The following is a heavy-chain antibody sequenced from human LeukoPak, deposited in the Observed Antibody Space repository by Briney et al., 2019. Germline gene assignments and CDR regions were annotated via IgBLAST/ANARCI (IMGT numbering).Heavy chain of an antibody. CDR3: TRLQAPYGYSGSYYNY. Sequence: GGSLRLSCAASGFTFSGSAMHWVRQASGKGLEWVGRVRSKANSYATAYAASVKGRFTISRDDSKNTAYLQMNSLKTEDTAVYYCTRLQAPYGYSGSYYNYWGQGTLDTVSS. V-gene: IGHV3-73*01. CDR2: VRSKANSYAT. CDR1: GFTFSGSA. D-gene: IGHD1-26*01. J-gene: IGHJ4*02.